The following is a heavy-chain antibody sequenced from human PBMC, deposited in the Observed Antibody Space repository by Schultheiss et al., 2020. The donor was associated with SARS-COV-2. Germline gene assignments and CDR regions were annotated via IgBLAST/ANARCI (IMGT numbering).Heavy chain of an antibody. CDR2: IYSGGST. CDR1: GFTFSSYA. CDR3: ARGSIVGALEYFQH. J-gene: IGHJ1*01. V-gene: IGHV3-66*01. D-gene: IGHD1-26*01. Sequence: GGSLRLSCAASGFTFSSYAMSWVRQAPGKGLEWVSVIYSGGSTYYADSVKGRFTISRDNSKNTLYLQMNSLRAEDTAVYYCARGSIVGALEYFQHWGQGTLVTVSS.